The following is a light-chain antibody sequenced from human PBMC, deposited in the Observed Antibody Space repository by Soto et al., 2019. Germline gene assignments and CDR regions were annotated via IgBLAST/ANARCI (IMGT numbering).Light chain of an antibody. Sequence: EIVLTQSPGTLSLSPGERATLSCRASQSVSSSYLAWYQQKPGQAPRLLIYGGSSRATGIPDRFSGSGSGTDFPLTISRLVPEDFAVYYCQQYGSSPQTFGQGTKLEIK. CDR1: QSVSSSY. CDR2: GGS. CDR3: QQYGSSPQT. V-gene: IGKV3-20*01. J-gene: IGKJ2*01.